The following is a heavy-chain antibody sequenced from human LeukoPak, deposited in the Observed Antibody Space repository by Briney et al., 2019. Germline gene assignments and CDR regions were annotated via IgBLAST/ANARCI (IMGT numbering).Heavy chain of an antibody. V-gene: IGHV3-53*01. CDR1: GFTVSNDY. D-gene: IGHD2-21*01. Sequence: GGSLRLSCAASGFTVSNDYVSWVRQAPGRGLEWVSVIYGAGDIYYADSVKGRFIISRDKSKNTLFLQMNSLRVADTAVYYCARHRGDGAIRWYFDLWGRGTLVTVSS. J-gene: IGHJ2*01. CDR3: ARHRGDGAIRWYFDL. CDR2: IYGAGDI.